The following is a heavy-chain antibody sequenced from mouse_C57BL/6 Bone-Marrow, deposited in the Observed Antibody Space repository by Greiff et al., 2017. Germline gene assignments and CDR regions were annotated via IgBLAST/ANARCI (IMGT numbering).Heavy chain of an antibody. D-gene: IGHD2-4*01. Sequence: VHVKQSGAELARPGASVKLSCKASGYTFTSYGISWVKQRTGQGLEWIGEIYPRSGNTYYNEKFKGKATLTADKSSSTAYMELRSLTSEDSAVYFCARGNYDYDAGYYYAMDYWGQGTSVTVSS. CDR1: GYTFTSYG. CDR2: IYPRSGNT. V-gene: IGHV1-81*01. J-gene: IGHJ4*01. CDR3: ARGNYDYDAGYYYAMDY.